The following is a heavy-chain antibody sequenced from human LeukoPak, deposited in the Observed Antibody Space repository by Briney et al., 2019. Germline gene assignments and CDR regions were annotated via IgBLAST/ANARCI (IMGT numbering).Heavy chain of an antibody. Sequence: GASVKVSCKASGYTFSSYAMNWVRQAPGQGLEWMGWINTNTGNPTYAQGFPGRFVFSLDTSVSTAYLQISSLQAEDTAVYYCARSNNDGDYLGVGFDYWGQGTLVTVSS. CDR2: INTNTGNP. D-gene: IGHD4-17*01. CDR3: ARSNNDGDYLGVGFDY. J-gene: IGHJ4*02. V-gene: IGHV7-4-1*02. CDR1: GYTFSSYA.